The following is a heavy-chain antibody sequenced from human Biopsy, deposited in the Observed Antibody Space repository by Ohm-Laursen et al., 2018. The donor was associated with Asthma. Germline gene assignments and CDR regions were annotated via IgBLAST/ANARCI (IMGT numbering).Heavy chain of an antibody. Sequence: ASVKVSCKASGYTFIGCHIHWMRQAPGQGLEWMGRINPNSGGTNYAQKFQGRVTMTRDTSISIAYMEVSRLRSGDTAVYYCARGQKSAGDRWFDPWGQGTLVTVSS. CDR2: INPNSGGT. V-gene: IGHV1-2*06. D-gene: IGHD6-13*01. CDR3: ARGQKSAGDRWFDP. CDR1: GYTFIGCH. J-gene: IGHJ5*02.